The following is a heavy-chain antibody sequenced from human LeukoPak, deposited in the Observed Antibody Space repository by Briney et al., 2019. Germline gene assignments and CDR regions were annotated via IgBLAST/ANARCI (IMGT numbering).Heavy chain of an antibody. V-gene: IGHV1-18*01. CDR2: ISAYNGNT. Sequence: ASVKVSCKASGYTFTNYGINWVRQAPGQGLEWMGWISAYNGNTNYAQTFQGRVTMTTDTSTSTAYMELRSLRSDDTAVYYCARSLNFYSSSWYGLGDNWFDPWGQGTLVTVSS. D-gene: IGHD6-13*01. CDR1: GYTFTNYG. J-gene: IGHJ5*02. CDR3: ARSLNFYSSSWYGLGDNWFDP.